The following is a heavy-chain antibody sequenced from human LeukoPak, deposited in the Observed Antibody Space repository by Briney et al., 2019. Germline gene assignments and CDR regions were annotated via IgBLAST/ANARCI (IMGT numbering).Heavy chain of an antibody. CDR3: AKDRGQLWTAIDH. CDR1: GFTFSSYA. J-gene: IGHJ4*02. V-gene: IGHV3-23*01. CDR2: ITGSSGST. Sequence: GGSLRLSCAASGFTFSSYAMSWVRQAPGKGLEWVSTITGSSGSTYYADSVKGRFTLSRDNSKNTLYLQMNSLRAEDTAVYYCAKDRGQLWTAIDHWGQGTLVSVCS. D-gene: IGHD5-18*01.